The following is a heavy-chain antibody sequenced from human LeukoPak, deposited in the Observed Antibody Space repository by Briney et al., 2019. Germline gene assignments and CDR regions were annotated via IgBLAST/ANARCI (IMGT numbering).Heavy chain of an antibody. CDR2: FYPEDGET. V-gene: IGHV1-24*01. CDR1: GYTLTELS. D-gene: IGHD3-10*01. Sequence: ASVKVSCKVSGYTLTELSMHWVRQAPGKGLEWMGGFYPEDGETIYAQKFQGRVTMTEDTSTDTAYMELSSLRSEDTAVYYCATPNPLWFGELVYPFDYWGQGTLVTVS. J-gene: IGHJ4*02. CDR3: ATPNPLWFGELVYPFDY.